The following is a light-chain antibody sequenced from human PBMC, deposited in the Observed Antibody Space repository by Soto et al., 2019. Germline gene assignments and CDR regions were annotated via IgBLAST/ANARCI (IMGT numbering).Light chain of an antibody. CDR1: SSDVGSYNL. V-gene: IGLV2-23*01. J-gene: IGLJ1*01. CDR3: CSYAGSSPYV. CDR2: EGS. Sequence: QSALTQPASVSGSPGQSITISCTGTSSDVGSYNLVSWYQQHPGKAPKLMIYEGSKRPSGVSNRFSGSKSGNTASLTISGLQAEDEADYYCCSYAGSSPYVFGNGTKFTGL.